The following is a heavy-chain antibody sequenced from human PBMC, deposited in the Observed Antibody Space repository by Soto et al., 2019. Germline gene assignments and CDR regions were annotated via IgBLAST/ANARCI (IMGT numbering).Heavy chain of an antibody. V-gene: IGHV3-30-3*01. J-gene: IGHJ4*02. Sequence: QVQLVESGGGVVQPGRSLRLSFAASGFTFSSYAMHWVRQAPGKGLEWVAVISYDGSNKYYADSVKGRFTISRDNSKNTLYLQMNSLRAEDTAVYYCARAQRAYWGQGTLVTVSS. CDR3: ARAQRAY. CDR1: GFTFSSYA. CDR2: ISYDGSNK.